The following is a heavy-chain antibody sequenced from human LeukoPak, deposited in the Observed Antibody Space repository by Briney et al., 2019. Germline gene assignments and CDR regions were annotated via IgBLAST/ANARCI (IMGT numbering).Heavy chain of an antibody. D-gene: IGHD2-21*02. Sequence: GGSLRLSCEASGFTFLNYAMSWVRQAPGKGLQWVSGISGRDDTTYYTDSPEGSTYYTNSAEGRFTISRDNSKNTVYLQIDSLGVEDAAVYYCAKCMSATGVCLNFDSWGQGILVTVSS. CDR2: ISGRDDTTYYTDSPEGST. V-gene: IGHV3-23*01. CDR3: AKCMSATGVCLNFDS. J-gene: IGHJ4*02. CDR1: GFTFLNYA.